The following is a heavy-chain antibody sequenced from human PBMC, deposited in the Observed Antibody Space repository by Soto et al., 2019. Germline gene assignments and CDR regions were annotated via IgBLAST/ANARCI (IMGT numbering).Heavy chain of an antibody. V-gene: IGHV4-39*01. J-gene: IGHJ4*02. CDR1: GGSISTSSSF. Sequence: TSETLSLTCSVSGGSISTSSSFWGWIRQPPGKGLEWVGAVHYSGSANYRSSLQSRVTISVDTSQNQFSLRLRSVTAADTAVYYCARHRGGSGSYSGLLDFWGQGALVTVSS. D-gene: IGHD3-10*01. CDR3: ARHRGGSGSYSGLLDF. CDR2: VHYSGSA.